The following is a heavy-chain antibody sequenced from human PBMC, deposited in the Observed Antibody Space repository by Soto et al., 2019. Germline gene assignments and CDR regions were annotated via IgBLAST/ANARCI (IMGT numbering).Heavy chain of an antibody. V-gene: IGHV1-18*01. Sequence: ASVKVSCKTSGYTFTEYGISWFRQAPGQGLEWMGWISPYNGKTNYIQEFQDRVTITTDTSSTTVYMDLRTLKSDDTAIYFCARADYGDTKIYSFDHWGQGTLVSVSS. CDR1: GYTFTEYG. J-gene: IGHJ4*02. CDR3: ARADYGDTKIYSFDH. CDR2: ISPYNGKT. D-gene: IGHD4-17*01.